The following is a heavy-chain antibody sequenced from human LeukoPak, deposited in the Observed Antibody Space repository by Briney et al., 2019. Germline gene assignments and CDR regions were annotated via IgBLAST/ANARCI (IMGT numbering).Heavy chain of an antibody. CDR2: INPNSGGT. CDR3: ARGQAINPVTVTTKYYFAL. Sequence: GASVKVSCKTSGYSFTDYYVHWVRQAPGQGLEWMGWINPNSGGTNYAQKFQVRVTMTRDTSIKTAHMELRRLRPDDTAVYYCARGQAINPVTVTTKYYFALWGPGTLVTVPS. J-gene: IGHJ4*02. D-gene: IGHD4-17*01. CDR1: GYSFTDYY. V-gene: IGHV1-2*02.